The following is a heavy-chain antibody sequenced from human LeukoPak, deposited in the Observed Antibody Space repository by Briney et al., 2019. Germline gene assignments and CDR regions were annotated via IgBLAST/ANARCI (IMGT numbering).Heavy chain of an antibody. CDR1: GFTFSSYS. V-gene: IGHV3-21*01. Sequence: GGSLRLSCAASGFTFSSYSMNWVRQAPGKGLEWVSSISSSSTYIYYADSVKGRFTISRDNAKNSLYLQMSSLRADDTAIYYCARESRSVVTRYFQHWGQGTLVTVSS. D-gene: IGHD4-23*01. CDR3: ARESRSVVTRYFQH. J-gene: IGHJ1*01. CDR2: ISSSSTYI.